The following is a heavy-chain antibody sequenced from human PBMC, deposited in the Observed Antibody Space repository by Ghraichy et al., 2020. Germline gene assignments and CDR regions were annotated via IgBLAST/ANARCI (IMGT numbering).Heavy chain of an antibody. V-gene: IGHV5-51*01. D-gene: IGHD3-10*01. J-gene: IGHJ3*02. CDR2: IYPGDSDT. CDR3: ARGSATMIRGVIMCDAFDI. Sequence: GESLNISCKGSGYSFTSYWIGWVRQMPGKGLDWMGIIYPGDSDTRYSPSFQGQVTISADKSITTAYLQWSSLKASDTAMYYCARGSATMIRGVIMCDAFDIWGQGTMVTVSS. CDR1: GYSFTSYW.